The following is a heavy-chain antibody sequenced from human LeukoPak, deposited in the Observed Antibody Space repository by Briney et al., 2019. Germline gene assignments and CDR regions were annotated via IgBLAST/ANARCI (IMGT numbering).Heavy chain of an antibody. CDR2: LYYDGTT. Sequence: SETLSLTCTVSGGSLSAYDHYWDWLRQPPGKGLEWIGSLYYDGTTYYNQSLLGRVTVSLDTSRNQFSLSLYSVTAADTAVYYCAGSHPSVLEYFQDWGQGTLVTVSS. V-gene: IGHV4-39*07. CDR1: GGSLSAYDHY. CDR3: AGSHPSVLEYFQD. J-gene: IGHJ1*01.